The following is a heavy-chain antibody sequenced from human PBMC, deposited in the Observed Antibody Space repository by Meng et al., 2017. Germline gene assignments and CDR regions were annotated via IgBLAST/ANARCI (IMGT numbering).Heavy chain of an antibody. CDR3: ARGVGYGGNSLYFDY. J-gene: IGHJ4*02. CDR1: GGTFSSYA. V-gene: IGHV1-69*06. Sequence: VEVGVAGAGVKKPGPSVKGACKASGGTFSSYAISWVRQAPGQGLEWMGGIIPIFGTANYAQKFQGRVTITADKSTSTAYMELSSLRSEDTAVYYCARGVGYGGNSLYFDYWGQGTLVTVSS. CDR2: IIPIFGTA. D-gene: IGHD4-23*01.